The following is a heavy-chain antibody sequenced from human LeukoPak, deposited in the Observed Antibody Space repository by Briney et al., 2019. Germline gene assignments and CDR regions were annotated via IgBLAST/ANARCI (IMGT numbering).Heavy chain of an antibody. Sequence: ASVKVSCKASGGTFSSYAISWVRQAPGQGLEWMGGIIPIFGTANYAQKFQGRVTITADESTSTAYMELSSLRSEDTAVYYCARDYCGGDCYSHDAFDIWGQGTMVTVSS. J-gene: IGHJ3*02. V-gene: IGHV1-69*13. D-gene: IGHD2-21*01. CDR3: ARDYCGGDCYSHDAFDI. CDR2: IIPIFGTA. CDR1: GGTFSSYA.